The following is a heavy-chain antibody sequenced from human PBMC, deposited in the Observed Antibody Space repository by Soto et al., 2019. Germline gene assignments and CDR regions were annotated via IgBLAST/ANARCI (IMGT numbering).Heavy chain of an antibody. CDR1: GCTFISYS. CDR2: ISSSSSYT. Sequence: CGPLRVWCGASGCTFISYSVNWVRQAPGKGLEWVSYISSSSSYTNYADSVKGRFTISRDNAKNSLYLQMNSLRAEDTAVYYCARDIVNVYWGQGTLVTVSS. V-gene: IGHV3-21*05. D-gene: IGHD3-16*02. J-gene: IGHJ4*02. CDR3: ARDIVNVY.